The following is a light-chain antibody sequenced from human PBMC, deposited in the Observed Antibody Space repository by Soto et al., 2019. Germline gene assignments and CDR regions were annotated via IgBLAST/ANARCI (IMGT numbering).Light chain of an antibody. CDR1: QSVSSNY. V-gene: IGKV3-20*01. Sequence: EIVLTQSPGTLYLSPGERATLSCRASQSVSSNYLAWYQQKRGQAPRLLIYAASARATGIPDRFSGSAYGTDFSLTISRLQPEDFAVYFCQLYGSSPPRYTFGQGTKLEIK. CDR3: QLYGSSPPRYT. J-gene: IGKJ2*01. CDR2: AAS.